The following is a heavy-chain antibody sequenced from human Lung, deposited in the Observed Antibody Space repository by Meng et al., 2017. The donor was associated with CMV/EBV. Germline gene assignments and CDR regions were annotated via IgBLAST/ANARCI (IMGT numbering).Heavy chain of an antibody. V-gene: IGHV3-30*02. D-gene: IGHD3-16*01. CDR3: AKDLLLFGGPNAYFDQ. CDR1: GFRFDDYG. CDR2: IRHDGTNK. J-gene: IGHJ4*02. Sequence: GESXKISCAASGFRFDDYGMHWVRQTPGKGLEWVAFIRHDGTNKFYGASVKGRFTISRDNSKSTVYLQMNSLRPEETALYYCAKDLLLFGGPNAYFDQWGPG.